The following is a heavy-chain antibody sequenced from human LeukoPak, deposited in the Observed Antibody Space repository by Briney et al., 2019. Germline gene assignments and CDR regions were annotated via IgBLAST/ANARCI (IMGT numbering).Heavy chain of an antibody. V-gene: IGHV4-34*01. CDR2: INHSGST. Sequence: SETLSLTCAVYGGSFSGYYWSWIRQPPGKGLEWIGEINHSGSTNYNPSLKSRVTISVDTSKNQFSLKLSSVTAADTAVYYCARGQGDCSGGSCYVFDYWGQGTLVTVSS. CDR1: GGSFSGYY. D-gene: IGHD2-15*01. CDR3: ARGQGDCSGGSCYVFDY. J-gene: IGHJ4*02.